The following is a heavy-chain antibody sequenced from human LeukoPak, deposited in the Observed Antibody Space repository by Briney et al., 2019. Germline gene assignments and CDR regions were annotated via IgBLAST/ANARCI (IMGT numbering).Heavy chain of an antibody. CDR2: ISGSGGST. J-gene: IGHJ4*02. CDR1: GFTFSSYA. Sequence: GGSLRLSCAASGFTFSSYAMSWVRQAPGKGLEWVSAISGSGGSTYYADSVKGRFTISRDNSKNTLYLQMNNLRAEDTAVYYCAKDRGYSGSDCYFDYWGQGTLVTVSS. CDR3: AKDRGYSGSDCYFDY. V-gene: IGHV3-23*01. D-gene: IGHD1-26*01.